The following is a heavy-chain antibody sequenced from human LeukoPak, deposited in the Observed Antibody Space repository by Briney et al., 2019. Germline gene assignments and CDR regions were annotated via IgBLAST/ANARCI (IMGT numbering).Heavy chain of an antibody. Sequence: PGGSLRLSCAASGFTFSSYSMNWVRQAPGKGLEWVSSISSSSSYIYYADSVKGRFTISRDNAKNSLYLQMNSLRAEDTAVYYCAREQFLWFGLDVWGQGTTVTVSS. CDR2: ISSSSSYI. CDR1: GFTFSSYS. V-gene: IGHV3-21*01. D-gene: IGHD3-10*01. CDR3: AREQFLWFGLDV. J-gene: IGHJ6*02.